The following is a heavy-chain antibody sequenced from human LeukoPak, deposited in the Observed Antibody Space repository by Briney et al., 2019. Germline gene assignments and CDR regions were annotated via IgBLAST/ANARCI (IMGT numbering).Heavy chain of an antibody. D-gene: IGHD2-15*01. V-gene: IGHV3-23*01. CDR1: RFTFSSYG. J-gene: IGHJ4*02. CDR2: ISGSGGST. Sequence: QTGGSLRLSCAASRFTFSSYGMSWVRQAPGKGLEWVSAISGSGGSTYYADSVKGRFTISRDNSKNTLYLQMNSLRAEDTAVYYCAKDRGYCSGGSCYGSNDYWGQGTLVTVSS. CDR3: AKDRGYCSGGSCYGSNDY.